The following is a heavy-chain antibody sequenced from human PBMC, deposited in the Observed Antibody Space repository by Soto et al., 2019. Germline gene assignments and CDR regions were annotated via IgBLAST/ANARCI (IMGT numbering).Heavy chain of an antibody. CDR2: IWFDGSNK. CDR1: GFSFSTYG. CDR3: ARDNYDSGGYYYFDY. D-gene: IGHD3-22*01. J-gene: IGHJ4*02. Sequence: QPGGSLRLSCAASGFSFSTYGMHWVRQAPGKGLECVAVIWFDGSNKQYADSVKGRFTISRDNSKNTLYLQMNSLIVEDTAVYYCARDNYDSGGYYYFDYWGQGTLVTVYS. V-gene: IGHV3-33*01.